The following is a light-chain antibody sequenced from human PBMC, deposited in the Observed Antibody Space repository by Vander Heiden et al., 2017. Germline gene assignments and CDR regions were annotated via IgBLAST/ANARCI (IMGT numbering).Light chain of an antibody. CDR3: QSYDSSLSGSNVV. J-gene: IGLJ2*01. CDR2: GNS. V-gene: IGLV1-40*01. CDR1: SSNIGAGYD. Sequence: QSVLTPPPSVSGAPGQRVTISCTGSSSNIGAGYDVHWYQQLPGTAPKLLIYGNSNRPSGVPDRFSGSKSGTSASLAITGLQAEDEADYYCQSYDSSLSGSNVVFGGGTKLTGL.